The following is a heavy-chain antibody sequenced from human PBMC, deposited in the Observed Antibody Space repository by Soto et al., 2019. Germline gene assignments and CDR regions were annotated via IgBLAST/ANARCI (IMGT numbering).Heavy chain of an antibody. CDR3: AKDRYYYGSGSVRLDY. J-gene: IGHJ4*02. D-gene: IGHD3-10*01. V-gene: IGHV3-23*01. CDR1: GCTCSGYA. CDR2: ISGSGGST. Sequence: LRSSGSASGCTCSGYAMSGVRQAPGKGLEWVSAISGSGGSTYYADSVKGWFTISRDNSKNTLYLQMNSLRAEDTAVYYCAKDRYYYGSGSVRLDYWGQGTLVTVSS.